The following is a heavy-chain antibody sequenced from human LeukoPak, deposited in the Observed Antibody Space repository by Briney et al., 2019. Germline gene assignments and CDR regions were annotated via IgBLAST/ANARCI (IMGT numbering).Heavy chain of an antibody. Sequence: PGGSLRLSCAASGFTFRSYNMNWVRQAPGKRPEWVSSISSSSSYIYYADSVKGRFTISRDNAKNSLYLQMNSLRAEDTALYYCARGASRADYWDQGTLVTVSS. V-gene: IGHV3-21*01. CDR1: GFTFRSYN. CDR3: ARGASRADY. J-gene: IGHJ4*02. CDR2: ISSSSSYI.